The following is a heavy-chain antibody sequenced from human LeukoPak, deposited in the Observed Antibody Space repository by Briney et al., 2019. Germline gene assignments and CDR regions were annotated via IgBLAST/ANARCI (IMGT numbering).Heavy chain of an antibody. CDR1: GFTFSSYA. V-gene: IGHV3-23*01. CDR3: AKDLRVEMATIGSDFDY. D-gene: IGHD5-24*01. J-gene: IGHJ4*02. Sequence: PGGSLRLSCAASGFTFSSYAMSWVGHAPGKGLEWVSGISGSGGSTYYADSVKGRFTISRDNSKNTLYLQMNSLRAEDTAVYYCAKDLRVEMATIGSDFDYWGQGTLVTVSS. CDR2: ISGSGGST.